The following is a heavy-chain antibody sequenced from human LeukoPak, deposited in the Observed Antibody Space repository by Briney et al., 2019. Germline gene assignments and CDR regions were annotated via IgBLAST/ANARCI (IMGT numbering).Heavy chain of an antibody. V-gene: IGHV4-61*05. CDR1: GGSISSSSYY. D-gene: IGHD6-13*01. CDR3: ARGSAAGIGRNWFDP. Sequence: PSETLSLTCTVSGGSISSSSYYWGWIRQPPGKGLEWIGYIYYSGSTNYNPSLKSRVTISVDTSKNQFSLKLSSVTAADTAVYYCARGSAAGIGRNWFDPWGQGTLVTVSS. CDR2: IYYSGST. J-gene: IGHJ5*02.